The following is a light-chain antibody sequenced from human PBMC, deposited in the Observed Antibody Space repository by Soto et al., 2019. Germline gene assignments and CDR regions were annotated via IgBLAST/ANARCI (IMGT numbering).Light chain of an antibody. CDR3: AAWDDSLTSVV. J-gene: IGLJ2*01. CDR2: GDN. Sequence: QSVLTQAPSASGTPGQRVTISCSGRSSNIGNNIVNWYQQLPGTAPKLLIYGDNQRPSGVPDRFSGSKSGTSASLAISGLQXEDEADYYCAAWDDSLTSVVFGGGTKVTVL. V-gene: IGLV1-44*01. CDR1: SSNIGNNI.